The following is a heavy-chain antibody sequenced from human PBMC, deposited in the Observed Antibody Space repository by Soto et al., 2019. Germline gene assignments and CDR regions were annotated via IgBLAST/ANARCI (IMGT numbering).Heavy chain of an antibody. D-gene: IGHD4-4*01. CDR1: GGSISSGDYY. J-gene: IGHJ6*02. CDR2: IYYSGST. Sequence: QVQLQESGPGLVKPSQTLSLTCTVSGGSISSGDYYWSWIRQPPGKGLEWIGYIYYSGSTYYNPSLKRRVTTSVATSKNQFSLKLSSVTAADTAVYYCAREGPTLSYYYYGMDVWGQGTTVTVSS. V-gene: IGHV4-30-4*01. CDR3: AREGPTLSYYYYGMDV.